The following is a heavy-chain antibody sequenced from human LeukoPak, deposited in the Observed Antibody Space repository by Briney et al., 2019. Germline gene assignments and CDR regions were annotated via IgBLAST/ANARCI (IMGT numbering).Heavy chain of an antibody. CDR2: INPNSGGT. CDR3: ARDRSWAVWSGYYKGPYGMDV. J-gene: IGHJ6*02. D-gene: IGHD3-3*01. Sequence: ASVKVSCKAAGYTFTGYYMHWVRQARGQGLEWMGWINPNSGGTNYAQKFQGRVTMTRDTSISTAYMELSRLRSDDTAVYYCARDRSWAVWSGYYKGPYGMDVWGQGTTVTVSS. CDR1: GYTFTGYY. V-gene: IGHV1-2*02.